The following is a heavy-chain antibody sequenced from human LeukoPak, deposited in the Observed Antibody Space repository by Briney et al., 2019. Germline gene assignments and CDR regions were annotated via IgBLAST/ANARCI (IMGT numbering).Heavy chain of an antibody. CDR2: IYYSGST. CDR3: ARDPAAGLDY. J-gene: IGHJ4*02. V-gene: IGHV4-59*01. D-gene: IGHD6-13*01. CDR1: GGSISSYY. Sequence: SETLSLTCTVSGGSISSYYWSWIRQPPGKGLEWIGYIYYSGSTNFNPSLTSRVTISVDTSKNQFSLRLSSVTAADTAVYYCARDPAAGLDYWGQGTLVTVSS.